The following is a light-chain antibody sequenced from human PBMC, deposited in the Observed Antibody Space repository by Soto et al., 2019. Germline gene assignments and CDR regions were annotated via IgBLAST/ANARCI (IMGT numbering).Light chain of an antibody. CDR3: QQYGCSPRT. Sequence: EIVLTQSPGTLSLSPGEGATLSCRASQSVGGTFLAWYQQKGDQAPRLLIHGASNRGTGIPERFSGSGSGTDFTLTISRLEPEDFAVYYCQQYGCSPRTFGQGTKVEVK. V-gene: IGKV3-20*01. CDR2: GAS. J-gene: IGKJ1*01. CDR1: QSVGGTF.